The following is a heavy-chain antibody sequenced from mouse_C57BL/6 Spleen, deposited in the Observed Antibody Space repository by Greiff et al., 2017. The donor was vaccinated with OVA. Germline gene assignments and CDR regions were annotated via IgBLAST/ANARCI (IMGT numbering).Heavy chain of an antibody. CDR1: GYTFTSYW. J-gene: IGHJ4*01. Sequence: VHVKQSGTVLARPGASVKMSCKTSGYTFTSYWMHWVKQRPGQGLEWIGAIYPGNSDTSYNQKFKGKAKLTAVTSASTAYMELSSLTNEDSAVYYCTRWSTVPYYYAMDYWGQGTSVTVSS. V-gene: IGHV1-5*01. D-gene: IGHD1-1*01. CDR3: TRWSTVPYYYAMDY. CDR2: IYPGNSDT.